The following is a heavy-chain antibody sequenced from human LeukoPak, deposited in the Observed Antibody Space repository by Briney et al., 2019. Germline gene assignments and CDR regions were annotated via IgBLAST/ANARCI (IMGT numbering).Heavy chain of an antibody. CDR2: ISSSSSYI. CDR1: GFTFSSYT. Sequence: GWSLRLSCAASGFTFSSYTMEWVRQAQGKGLEWVSSISSSSSYIYYADSVKGRFTISRDNGKNTIYLQMNSLRVDDTAIYYCAKAATYFYGSVTYDWFESWGQGTLVTVSS. J-gene: IGHJ5*01. CDR3: AKAATYFYGSVTYDWFES. V-gene: IGHV3-21*01. D-gene: IGHD3-10*01.